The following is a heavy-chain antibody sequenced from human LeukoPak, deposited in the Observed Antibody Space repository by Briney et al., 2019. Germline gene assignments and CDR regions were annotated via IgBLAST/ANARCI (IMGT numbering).Heavy chain of an antibody. CDR3: ARDYAPGIAAAGGGY. J-gene: IGHJ4*02. D-gene: IGHD6-13*01. Sequence: PGGSLRLSCAASGFTFSSYWMSWVRQAPGKGREWVANIKQDGSEKYYVDSVKGRFTISRDNAKNSLYLQMNSLRAEDTAVYYCARDYAPGIAAAGGGYWGQGTLVTVSS. V-gene: IGHV3-7*01. CDR2: IKQDGSEK. CDR1: GFTFSSYW.